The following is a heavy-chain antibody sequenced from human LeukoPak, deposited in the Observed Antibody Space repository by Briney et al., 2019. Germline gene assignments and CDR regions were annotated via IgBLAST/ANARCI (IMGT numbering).Heavy chain of an antibody. J-gene: IGHJ3*02. CDR2: IIPIFGTA. CDR1: GGTFSSYA. D-gene: IGHD3-10*01. Sequence: SVKVSCKASGGTFSSYAISWVRQAPGQGLEWMGGIIPIFGTANYAQKFQGRVTITADKSTSTAYMELSSLRSEDTAVYYCARDSYYGSGSYILPAFDIWGQGTMVTVSS. V-gene: IGHV1-69*06. CDR3: ARDSYYGSGSYILPAFDI.